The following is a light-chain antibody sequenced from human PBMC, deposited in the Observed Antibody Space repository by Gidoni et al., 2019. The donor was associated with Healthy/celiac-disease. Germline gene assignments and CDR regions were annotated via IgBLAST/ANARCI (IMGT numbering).Light chain of an antibody. V-gene: IGLV3-1*01. CDR2: QDS. CDR3: QAWDSSTAHVV. CDR1: KLGDKY. Sequence: SYERTQPPSVSVSPGKTASITCSGDKLGDKYACWYQQMPGQSPVLVIYQDSKRPSGIPELFSCSNSGNTATLTISGTQAMDEADYYCQAWDSSTAHVVFGGGTKLTVL. J-gene: IGLJ2*01.